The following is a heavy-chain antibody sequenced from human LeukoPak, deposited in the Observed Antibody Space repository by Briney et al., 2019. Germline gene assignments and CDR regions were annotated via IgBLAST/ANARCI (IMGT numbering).Heavy chain of an antibody. J-gene: IGHJ4*02. D-gene: IGHD1-26*01. V-gene: IGHV3-74*01. CDR3: ASGRLVGAPDY. CDR1: GFTFSSYW. Sequence: GGSLRLSCAASGFTFSSYWMHWVRQPPGKGLVWASRITSDGSGIGYADSVKGRFSTSRDNAKNTMYLQMNSLRAEDTAVYYCASGRLVGAPDYWGQGNLVTVSS. CDR2: ITSDGSGI.